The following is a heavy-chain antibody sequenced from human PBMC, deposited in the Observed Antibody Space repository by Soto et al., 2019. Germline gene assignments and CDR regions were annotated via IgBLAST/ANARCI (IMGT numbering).Heavy chain of an antibody. CDR3: ARLSGIYYYGMDV. V-gene: IGHV4-34*01. D-gene: IGHD3-10*01. CDR1: GASISHFY. J-gene: IGHJ6*02. Sequence: SETLSLTCTVSGASISHFYWSWLRQSPGKGLEWIGEINHSGSTNYNPSLKSRVTISVDTSKNQVSLKLSPVTAADTAVYSCARLSGIYYYGMDVWGQGTTVTVSS. CDR2: INHSGST.